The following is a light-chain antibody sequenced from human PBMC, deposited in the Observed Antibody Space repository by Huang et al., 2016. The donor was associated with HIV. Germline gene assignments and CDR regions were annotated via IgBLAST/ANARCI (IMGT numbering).Light chain of an antibody. CDR3: QQYNNWPQGT. J-gene: IGKJ1*01. V-gene: IGKV3-15*01. CDR1: QSVSSN. CDR2: GAS. Sequence: EIVMTQSPATLSVSPGERATLSCRASQSVSSNLAWYQQKPGQAPRLRIYGASTRATGIPARFSGSGSGTEFTLTISSLQSEDFAVYYCQQYNNWPQGTFGQGTKVEIK.